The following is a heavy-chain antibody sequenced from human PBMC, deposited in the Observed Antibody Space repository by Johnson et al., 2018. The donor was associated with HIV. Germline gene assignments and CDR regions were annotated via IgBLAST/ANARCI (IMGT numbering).Heavy chain of an antibody. CDR2: IKSKTDGGTT. V-gene: IGHV3-15*01. CDR3: TAHYRNAFDI. CDR1: GFSFSNAW. J-gene: IGHJ3*02. Sequence: VQLLESGGGLVKPGESLRLSCAASGFSFSNAWMNWVRQAPGKGLEWVGRIKSKTDGGTTDYAAPVKGRFTLSRDDSKNTLFLQMNSLKTEDTALYYCTAHYRNAFDIWSQGTIVTVAS. D-gene: IGHD1-26*01.